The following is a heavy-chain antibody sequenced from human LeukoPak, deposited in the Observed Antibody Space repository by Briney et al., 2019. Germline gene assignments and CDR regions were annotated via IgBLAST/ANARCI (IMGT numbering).Heavy chain of an antibody. CDR1: GGSISSGSYY. V-gene: IGHV4-61*02. J-gene: IGHJ6*02. Sequence: SQTLSLTCTVSGGSISSGSYYWSWIRQPAGKGLEWIGSIYYSGSTYYNPSLKSRVTISVDTSKNQFSLKLSSVTAADTAVYYCARIAAAASYYYYYGMDVWGQGTTVTVSS. CDR3: ARIAAAASYYYYYGMDV. D-gene: IGHD6-13*01. CDR2: IYYSGST.